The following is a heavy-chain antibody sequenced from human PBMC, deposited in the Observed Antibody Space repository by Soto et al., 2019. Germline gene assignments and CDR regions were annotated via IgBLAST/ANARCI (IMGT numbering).Heavy chain of an antibody. V-gene: IGHV1-46*01. CDR2: INPGGGST. J-gene: IGHJ6*02. Sequence: GASVKVSCKASGYTFTSYYMHWVRQAPGQGLEWLGIINPGGGSTKYTQKLQDRVTMTRDTSTSTVYMELSSLTSEDTAVYYCARAVAPYYYYGMDVWGQGTTVTVS. CDR3: ARAVAPYYYYGMDV. D-gene: IGHD2-21*01. CDR1: GYTFTSYY.